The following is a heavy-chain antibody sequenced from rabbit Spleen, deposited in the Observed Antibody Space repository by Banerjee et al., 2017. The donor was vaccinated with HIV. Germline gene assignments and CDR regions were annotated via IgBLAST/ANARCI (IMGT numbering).Heavy chain of an antibody. V-gene: IGHV1S40*01. J-gene: IGHJ4*01. D-gene: IGHD1-1*01. Sequence: QSLEETGGGLVQPGGSLTLSCKASGFSFSDRDVMCWVRQAPGKGLQWIACINTYTGKPVYATWPKGRFTISRTSSTTVTLQMTSLTAADTATYFCVRGASGSGYYSLWGPGTLVTVS. CDR2: INTYTGKP. CDR1: GFSFSDRDV. CDR3: VRGASGSGYYSL.